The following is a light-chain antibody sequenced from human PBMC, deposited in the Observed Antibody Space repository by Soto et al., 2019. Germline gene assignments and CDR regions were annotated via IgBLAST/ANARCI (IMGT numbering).Light chain of an antibody. CDR2: DAS. J-gene: IGKJ1*01. Sequence: EIVLTQSPATLSLSPGERATLSCRASQSVSSYLAWYQQKPGQAPRLLIYDASNRATGIPARFSGSGSGTDFTLTISSLEPEDFGFYYCQQRSNWPRTFGQGTKVEIK. CDR1: QSVSSY. CDR3: QQRSNWPRT. V-gene: IGKV3-11*01.